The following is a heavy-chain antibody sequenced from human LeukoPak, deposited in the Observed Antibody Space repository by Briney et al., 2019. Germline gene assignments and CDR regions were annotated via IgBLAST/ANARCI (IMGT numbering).Heavy chain of an antibody. Sequence: GGSLRLSCAASGFTFSSFVMSWVRQAPGKGLEWVSAISGSGGSTYYADSVKGRFTISRDNSKNTLYLQMNSLRAEDTAVYYCAKVGKTTVTTDYWGRGTLVTVSS. CDR2: ISGSGGST. CDR3: AKVGKTTVTTDY. J-gene: IGHJ4*02. V-gene: IGHV3-23*01. D-gene: IGHD4-17*01. CDR1: GFTFSSFV.